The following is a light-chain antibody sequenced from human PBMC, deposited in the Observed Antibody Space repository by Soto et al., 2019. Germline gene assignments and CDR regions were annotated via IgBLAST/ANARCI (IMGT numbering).Light chain of an antibody. CDR3: HQYATSPFT. J-gene: IGKJ2*01. CDR2: GTS. CDR1: ETIGRAY. V-gene: IGKV3-20*01. Sequence: IVLTQSPGTVSLSPGERATLSCRASETIGRAYFAWYQHRPGRTPRLVVSGTSNRAAGIPDRFGGSGSGAAFTLTIRGVEPEDSAVYYCHQYATSPFTFGQGTKLEIK.